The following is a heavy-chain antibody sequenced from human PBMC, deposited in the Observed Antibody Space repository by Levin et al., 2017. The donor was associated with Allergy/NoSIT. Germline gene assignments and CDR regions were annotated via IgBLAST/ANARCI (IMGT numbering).Heavy chain of an antibody. D-gene: IGHD6-6*01. Sequence: PGGSLRLSCAASGFTFSNAWMSWVRQAPGKGLEWVGRIKSKTDGGTTDYAAPVKGRFTISRDDSKNTLYLQMNSLKTEDTAVYYCTTDPSIAARNVYYYGMDVWGQGTTVTVSS. V-gene: IGHV3-15*01. CDR3: TTDPSIAARNVYYYGMDV. J-gene: IGHJ6*02. CDR2: IKSKTDGGTT. CDR1: GFTFSNAW.